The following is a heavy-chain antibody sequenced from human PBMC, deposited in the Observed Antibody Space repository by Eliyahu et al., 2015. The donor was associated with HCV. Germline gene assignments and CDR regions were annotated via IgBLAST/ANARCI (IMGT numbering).Heavy chain of an antibody. Sequence: EVQLVESGGGLVKPGGSLRLSCAASGFXFXSYSMNWVRQAPGKGLEWVSSISSSSSYIYYADSVKGRFTISRDNAKNSLYLQMNSLRAEDTAVYYCAREVGGRYYYYGMDVWGQGTTVTVSS. CDR1: GFXFXSYS. J-gene: IGHJ6*02. CDR2: ISSSSSYI. D-gene: IGHD2-2*01. V-gene: IGHV3-21*01. CDR3: AREVGGRYYYYGMDV.